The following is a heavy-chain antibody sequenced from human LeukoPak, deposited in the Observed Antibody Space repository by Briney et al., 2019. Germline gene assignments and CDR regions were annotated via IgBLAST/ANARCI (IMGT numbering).Heavy chain of an antibody. D-gene: IGHD3/OR15-3a*01. CDR3: ARDLFGLDY. CDR1: GFTFNTYA. CDR2: ISYDGSAE. J-gene: IGHJ4*02. Sequence: GGSLRLSCAASGFTFNTYAMHWVRQAPGKGREGVAFISYDGSAEYYADSVKGRFTIFRDNFKSSLSLQMHSLRAEDTAVYYCARDLFGLDYWGQGTLVTVSS. V-gene: IGHV3-30-3*01.